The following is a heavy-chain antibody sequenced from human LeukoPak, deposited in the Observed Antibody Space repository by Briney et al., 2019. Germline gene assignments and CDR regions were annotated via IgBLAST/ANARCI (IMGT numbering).Heavy chain of an antibody. Sequence: SETLSLTCTVSGGSISSYYWSWIRQPPGKGLEWIGYIYYSGSTNYNPSLKSRVTISVDTSKNQFSLKLSSVTAADTAVYYCASGSYYRDYYYYYGMDVWGQGTTVTVSS. V-gene: IGHV4-59*01. CDR3: ASGSYYRDYYYYYGMDV. J-gene: IGHJ6*02. CDR2: IYYSGST. CDR1: GGSISSYY. D-gene: IGHD1-26*01.